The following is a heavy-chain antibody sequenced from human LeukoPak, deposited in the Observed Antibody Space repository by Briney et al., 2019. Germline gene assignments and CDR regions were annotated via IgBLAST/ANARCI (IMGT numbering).Heavy chain of an antibody. Sequence: PGGSLKLSCSGSGFTFSSYEMNWVRQAPGKGLEWVSYISSSGTKTYYADSVKGRFTISRDNAKNTLYLQMNSLRAEDTAVYYCARGDMYLGYYYMDVWGKGTTVTVSS. CDR2: ISSSGTKT. CDR3: ARGDMYLGYYYMDV. V-gene: IGHV3-48*03. J-gene: IGHJ6*03. CDR1: GFTFSSYE. D-gene: IGHD2-15*01.